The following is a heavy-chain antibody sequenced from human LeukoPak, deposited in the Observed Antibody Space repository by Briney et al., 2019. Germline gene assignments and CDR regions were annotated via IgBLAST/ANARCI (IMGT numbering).Heavy chain of an antibody. J-gene: IGHJ4*02. D-gene: IGHD5-12*01. CDR3: AKDLQTWPRFPDY. CDR1: GFTFSSYS. V-gene: IGHV3-23*01. Sequence: GGSLRLSCAASGFTFSSYSMNWVRQAPGKGLEWVSAISGSGGSTYYADSVKGRFTISRDNSKNTLYLQMNGLRVEDTAVYYCAKDLQTWPRFPDYWGQGTLVTVSS. CDR2: ISGSGGST.